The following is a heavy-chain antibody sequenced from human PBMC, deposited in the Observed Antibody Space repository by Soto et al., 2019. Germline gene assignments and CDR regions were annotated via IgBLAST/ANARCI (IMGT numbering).Heavy chain of an antibody. CDR1: GYTFIGYY. J-gene: IGHJ6*02. CDR3: ARAGGYSRTTPNPRAYDMDV. D-gene: IGHD6-13*01. CDR2: INPNSGGT. Sequence: ASVKVSCKASGYTFIGYYMHWVRQAPGQGPEWMGWINPNSGGTNYAQKFQGWVTMTRDTSISTAYMELSRLRAEDTAVYYCARAGGYSRTTPNPRAYDMDVWGQGTTVTVSS. V-gene: IGHV1-2*04.